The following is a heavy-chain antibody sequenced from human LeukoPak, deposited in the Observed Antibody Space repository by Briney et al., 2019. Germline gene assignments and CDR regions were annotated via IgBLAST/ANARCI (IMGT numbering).Heavy chain of an antibody. CDR2: IIPIFGTA. D-gene: IGHD6-13*01. Sequence: ASVKVSCKASGGTFSSYAISWVRQAPGQGLEWMGGIIPIFGTANYAQKFQGRVTITADESMSTAYMELSSLRSEDTAVYYCARVEYEAAAGTSSYYYYGLDVWGQGTTVTVSS. CDR1: GGTFSSYA. J-gene: IGHJ6*02. V-gene: IGHV1-69*13. CDR3: ARVEYEAAAGTSSYYYYGLDV.